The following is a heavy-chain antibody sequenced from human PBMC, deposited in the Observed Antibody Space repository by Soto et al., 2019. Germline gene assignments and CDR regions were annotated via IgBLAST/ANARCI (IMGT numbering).Heavy chain of an antibody. D-gene: IGHD2-15*01. CDR1: GGSFSGYY. CDR2: INHSGST. J-gene: IGHJ6*02. Sequence: PSETLSLTCAVYGGSFSGYYWSWIRQPPGKGLEWIGEINHSGSTNYNPSLKSRVTISVDTSKNRFSLKLSSVTAADTAVYYCARGWLGYCSGGSCYSPYYYYYYGMDVWGQGTTVTVSS. CDR3: ARGWLGYCSGGSCYSPYYYYYYGMDV. V-gene: IGHV4-34*01.